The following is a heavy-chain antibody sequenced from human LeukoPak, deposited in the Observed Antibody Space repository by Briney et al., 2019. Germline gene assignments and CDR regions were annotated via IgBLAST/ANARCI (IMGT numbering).Heavy chain of an antibody. Sequence: PGGSLRLSCAASGFTFSSYAMSWVRQAPGKGLEWVSAISGSGGSTYYADSVKGRFTTSRDNSKNTLYLQMNSLRAEDTAVYYWAKYLTEGRFLEWLFPTPFDYWGQGTLVTVSS. CDR3: AKYLTEGRFLEWLFPTPFDY. J-gene: IGHJ4*02. D-gene: IGHD3-3*01. CDR2: ISGSGGST. CDR1: GFTFSSYA. V-gene: IGHV3-23*01.